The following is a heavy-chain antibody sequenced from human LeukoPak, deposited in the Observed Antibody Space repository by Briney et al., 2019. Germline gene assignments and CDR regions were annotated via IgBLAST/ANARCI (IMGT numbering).Heavy chain of an antibody. CDR1: GLTFSRYA. CDR2: ISGSGGST. V-gene: IGHV3-23*01. J-gene: IGHJ4*02. D-gene: IGHD3-10*01. Sequence: GGSLRLSCAASGLTFSRYAMRWVRQAPGKGLEWVSAISGSGGSTYYADSVNGRFPISRDNSKNTLYLQMNSLRAEDTAVYYCAKDYHDYGSGSYLTDYWGQGTLVTVSS. CDR3: AKDYHDYGSGSYLTDY.